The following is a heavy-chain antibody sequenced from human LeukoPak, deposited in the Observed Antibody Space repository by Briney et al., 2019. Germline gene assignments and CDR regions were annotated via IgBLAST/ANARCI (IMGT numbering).Heavy chain of an antibody. CDR2: IYYSGST. D-gene: IGHD3-16*01. Sequence: SETLSLTCTVSGGSISSSGYYWGWIRQPPGKGLEWIGSIYYSGSTYYNPSLKSRVTISVDTSKNQFSLKLSSVTAADTALYYCARIHHWGTTKPDAFDLWGQGTMVTVSS. CDR3: ARIHHWGTTKPDAFDL. V-gene: IGHV4-39*01. J-gene: IGHJ3*01. CDR1: GGSISSSGYY.